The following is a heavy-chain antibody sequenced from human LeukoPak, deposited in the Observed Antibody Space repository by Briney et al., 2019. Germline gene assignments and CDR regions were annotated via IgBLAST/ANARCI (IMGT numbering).Heavy chain of an antibody. Sequence: SETLSLTCTVSGDSISSTGYYWDWIRQPPGKGLEWIGSIYSSGTTYYNPSLKSRVTISVDTSKNQFSLKVSSVTAADTAVYYCASRVYGLGSFNYWGQGTLVTVSS. CDR1: GDSISSTGYY. CDR2: IYSSGTT. V-gene: IGHV4-39*01. D-gene: IGHD3-10*01. CDR3: ASRVYGLGSFNY. J-gene: IGHJ4*01.